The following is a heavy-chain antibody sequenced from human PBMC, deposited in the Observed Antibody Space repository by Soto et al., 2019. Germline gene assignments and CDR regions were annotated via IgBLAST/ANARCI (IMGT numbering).Heavy chain of an antibody. D-gene: IGHD4-17*01. CDR2: IYYSGST. V-gene: IGHV4-59*08. J-gene: IGHJ4*02. CDR1: GGSISSYY. Sequence: SETLSLTCTVSGGSISSYYWSWIRQPPGKGLEWIGYIYYSGSTNYNPSLKSRVTISVDTSKNQFSLKLSSVTAADTAVYYCARHDSTVTTKKGPFDYWGQGTLVTVSS. CDR3: ARHDSTVTTKKGPFDY.